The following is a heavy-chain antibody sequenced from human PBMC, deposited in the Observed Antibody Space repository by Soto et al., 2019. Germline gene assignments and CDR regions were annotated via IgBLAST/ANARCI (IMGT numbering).Heavy chain of an antibody. CDR3: PRDRYGGRRVHYGMDV. Sequence: QVQLVQSGAEVKKPGSSVKVSCKASGGTFSSYAISWVRQAPGQGLEWMGGIIPIFGTANYAQTFQGRVTITGAESTRTAYMELSSLRSEDTAVYYCPRDRYGGRRVHYGMDVSGQGTTVTVSS. CDR2: IIPIFGTA. J-gene: IGHJ6*02. V-gene: IGHV1-69*01. CDR1: GGTFSSYA. D-gene: IGHD4-17*01.